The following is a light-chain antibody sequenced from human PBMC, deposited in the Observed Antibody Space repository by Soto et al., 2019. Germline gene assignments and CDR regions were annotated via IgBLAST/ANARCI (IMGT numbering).Light chain of an antibody. CDR2: DAS. Sequence: DLQMTQSPSTLSASVGDRVTITCRASQRISTCLGWYLQKPGKAPKLLIYDASTLETGVPSRLSGSGSGTECTLSISSLPPEDFADYYCQQYNTYLYTSGQGTKLEIK. J-gene: IGKJ2*01. CDR1: QRISTC. V-gene: IGKV1-5*01. CDR3: QQYNTYLYT.